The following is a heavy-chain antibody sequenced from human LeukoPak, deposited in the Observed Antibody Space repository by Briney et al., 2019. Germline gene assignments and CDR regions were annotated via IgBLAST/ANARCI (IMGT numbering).Heavy chain of an antibody. D-gene: IGHD3-22*01. CDR3: ARAPYYYDSRAFDI. CDR1: GGSISSYY. V-gene: IGHV4-59*01. CDR2: IYYSGST. Sequence: SETLSLTCTVSGGSISSYYWSWIRQPPGKGLEWIGYIYYSGSTNYNPSLKSRVTISVDTSKNQFSLKLSSVTAADTAVYYCARAPYYYDSRAFDIWGQGTMVTVSS. J-gene: IGHJ3*02.